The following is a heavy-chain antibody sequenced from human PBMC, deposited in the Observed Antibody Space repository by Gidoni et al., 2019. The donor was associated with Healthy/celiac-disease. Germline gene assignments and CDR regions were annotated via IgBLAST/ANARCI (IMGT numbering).Heavy chain of an antibody. V-gene: IGHV3-7*03. D-gene: IGHD2-8*02. CDR3: ARDGLVAYYYYYGMDV. CDR2: IKQDGSEK. CDR1: GFTFRSYW. J-gene: IGHJ6*02. Sequence: EVQLVESGGGLVQPGGSLSLSCAASGFTFRSYWMSWVRQAPGKGLEWVANIKQDGSEKYYVDSVKGRFTISRDNAKNSLYLQMNSLRAEDTAVYYCARDGLVAYYYYYGMDVWGQGTTVTVSS.